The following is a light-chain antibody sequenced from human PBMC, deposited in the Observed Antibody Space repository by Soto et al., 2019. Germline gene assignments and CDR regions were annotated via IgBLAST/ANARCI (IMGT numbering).Light chain of an antibody. CDR2: GHN. J-gene: IGLJ3*02. CDR1: TSNIGAGYE. CDR3: QSFDSSLGGSGV. Sequence: QPVLTQPPSVSGAPGQRVTISCTGSTSNIGAGYEVHWYQQVPGTAPKLLVSGHNNRPSGVPDRFFGSKSGTSASLTITGLQAEDEADYYCQSFDSSLGGSGVFGGGTKLTVL. V-gene: IGLV1-40*01.